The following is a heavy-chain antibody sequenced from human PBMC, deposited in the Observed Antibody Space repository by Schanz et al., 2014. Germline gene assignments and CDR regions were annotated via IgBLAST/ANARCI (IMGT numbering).Heavy chain of an antibody. Sequence: QVQLVESGGGVVQPGRSLRLSCATSGLNFDYYGMNWVRQAPGKGLEWVAVISYDGSHKDYADSVKGRFTISRDNAKNSLFLQMNSLSAEDTAVYYCARRNFYDKSAAFDYWGQGSLVTVSS. CDR2: ISYDGSHK. V-gene: IGHV3-30*19. CDR1: GLNFDYYG. CDR3: ARRNFYDKSAAFDY. J-gene: IGHJ4*02. D-gene: IGHD3-9*01.